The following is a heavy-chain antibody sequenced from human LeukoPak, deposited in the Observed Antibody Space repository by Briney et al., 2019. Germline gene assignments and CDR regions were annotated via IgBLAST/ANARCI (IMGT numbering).Heavy chain of an antibody. CDR1: GYTFTSYG. CDR3: ARVRTSLGKGIDGAFDI. J-gene: IGHJ3*02. Sequence: ASVKVSCKASGYTFTSYGISWVRQAPGQGLEWTGWISAYNGNTNYAQKFQGRVTMTRDTSISTAYMELSRLRSDDTAVYYCARVRTSLGKGIDGAFDIWGQGTMVTVSS. D-gene: IGHD2-2*01. CDR2: ISAYNGNT. V-gene: IGHV1-18*01.